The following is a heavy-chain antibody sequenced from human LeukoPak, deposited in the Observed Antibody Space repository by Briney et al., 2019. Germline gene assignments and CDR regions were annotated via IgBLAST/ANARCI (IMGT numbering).Heavy chain of an antibody. Sequence: GGSLRLSCAASGFTFSSYRMNWVRQAQGKGLEWVSSISSSSSYIYYADSVKGRFTISRDNAKNSLYLQMNSLRAEDTAVYYCARVTMVRGVYDAFDIWGQGTMVTVSS. CDR1: GFTFSSYR. CDR3: ARVTMVRGVYDAFDI. D-gene: IGHD3-10*01. CDR2: ISSSSSYI. V-gene: IGHV3-21*01. J-gene: IGHJ3*02.